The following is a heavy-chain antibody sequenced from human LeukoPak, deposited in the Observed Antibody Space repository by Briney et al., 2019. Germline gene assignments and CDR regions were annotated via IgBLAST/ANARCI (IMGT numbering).Heavy chain of an antibody. CDR2: INPNSGGT. Sequence: GASVKVSCKASGYTFTGYYMDWVRQAPGQGLEWMGRINPNSGGTNYAQKFQGRVTMTRDTSTSTAYMELSRLRSDDTAVYYCAREDNLGSGSSPIDYWGQGTLVTVSS. V-gene: IGHV1-2*06. CDR3: AREDNLGSGSSPIDY. CDR1: GYTFTGYY. D-gene: IGHD6-19*01. J-gene: IGHJ4*02.